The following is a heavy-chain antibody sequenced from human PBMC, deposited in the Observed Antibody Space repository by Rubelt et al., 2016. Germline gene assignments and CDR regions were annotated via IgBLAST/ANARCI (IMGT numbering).Heavy chain of an antibody. CDR2: IYYSGRT. V-gene: IGHV4-39*07. J-gene: IGHJ6*02. CDR3: ARARSGWPLYYYYGMDV. CDR1: GGSISSSSYY. D-gene: IGHD6-19*01. Sequence: QLQLQESGPGLVKPSETLSLTCTVSGGSISSSSYYWGWIRQPPGKGLEWIGSIYYSGRTYYNPSLKSRVTISVDPSKNQFSLKLSAVTAADTAVYYCARARSGWPLYYYYGMDVWGQGTTVTVSS.